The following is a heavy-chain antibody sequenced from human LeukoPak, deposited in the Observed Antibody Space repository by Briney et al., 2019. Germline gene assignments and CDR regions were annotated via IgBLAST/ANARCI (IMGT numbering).Heavy chain of an antibody. D-gene: IGHD2-21*02. Sequence: SVKVSCKASGGTFSSYAISWVRQAPGQGLEWMGRIIPILGIANYAQKFQGRVMITADKSTSTAYMGLSSLRSEDTAVYYCAREAYCGGDCYSDYWGQGTLVTVSS. CDR3: AREAYCGGDCYSDY. CDR2: IIPILGIA. CDR1: GGTFSSYA. V-gene: IGHV1-69*04. J-gene: IGHJ4*02.